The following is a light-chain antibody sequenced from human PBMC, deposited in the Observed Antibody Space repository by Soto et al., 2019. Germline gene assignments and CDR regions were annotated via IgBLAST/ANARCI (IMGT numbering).Light chain of an antibody. J-gene: IGKJ3*01. Sequence: EIVMTQSPATLSVSPGERATLSCRARQSVSSNLAWYQQKPGQAPRLLIYGSSTRATGIPARFSGSGSGTEFNLTISSLQSEDFAVYYCQQAVTFGPGTKVDIK. CDR2: GSS. CDR1: QSVSSN. CDR3: QQAVT. V-gene: IGKV3-15*01.